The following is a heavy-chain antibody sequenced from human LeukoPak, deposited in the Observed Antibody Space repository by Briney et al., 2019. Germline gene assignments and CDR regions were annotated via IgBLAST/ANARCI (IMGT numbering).Heavy chain of an antibody. Sequence: PGSSLRLSCAASGFTFDDYAMHWVRHAPGKGLEWVSGISWNSGSIGYADSVKGRFTIYRDNAKNSLYLQMNSLRAEDTALYYCAKDMRHAFDIWGQGTMVTVSS. CDR3: AKDMRHAFDI. J-gene: IGHJ3*02. V-gene: IGHV3-9*01. CDR2: ISWNSGSI. CDR1: GFTFDDYA.